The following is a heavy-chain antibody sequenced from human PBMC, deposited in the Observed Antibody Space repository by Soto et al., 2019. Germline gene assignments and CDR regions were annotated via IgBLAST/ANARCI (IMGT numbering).Heavy chain of an antibody. CDR3: ARVVVPTASSPWCDP. CDR1: GGTFSSYA. CDR2: IIPIFGKA. Sequence: SVKVSCKASGGTFSSYAISGVRQAPGQGLEWMGGIIPIFGKANYAQKFQGRVTITADKSTSTDYMELSSLRSEDTDVYYCARVVVPTASSPWCDPWGQGTLVTASS. J-gene: IGHJ5*02. V-gene: IGHV1-69*06. D-gene: IGHD2-2*01.